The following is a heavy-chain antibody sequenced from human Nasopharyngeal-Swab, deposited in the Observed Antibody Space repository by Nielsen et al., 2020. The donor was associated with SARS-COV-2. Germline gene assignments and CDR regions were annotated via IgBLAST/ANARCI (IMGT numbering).Heavy chain of an antibody. J-gene: IGHJ4*02. V-gene: IGHV3-7*03. CDR2: IKQDGSEK. D-gene: IGHD1-26*01. Sequence: GESLKISCAASGFTFSSYWMSWVRQAPGKGLEWVANIKQDGSEKYYVDSVKGRFTISRDNAENSLYLQMNSLRAEDTAVYYCARDGGGSYYADYWGQGTLVTVSS. CDR1: GFTFSSYW. CDR3: ARDGGGSYYADY.